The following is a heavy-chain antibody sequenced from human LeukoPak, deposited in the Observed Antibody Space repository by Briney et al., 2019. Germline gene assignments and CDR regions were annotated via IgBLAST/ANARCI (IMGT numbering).Heavy chain of an antibody. V-gene: IGHV3-33*01. D-gene: IGHD6-13*01. CDR2: IWYDGSNK. J-gene: IGHJ4*02. CDR1: GFTFSGHV. Sequence: GGSLRLSCAASGFTFSGHVMRWVRQAPGKGLDWVAVIWYDGSNKYYGDAVKGRFTISRDNSKNTLYLQMNSLRAEDTAVYYCARVAPIYSSSLYYLDSWGQGTLVTVSS. CDR3: ARVAPIYSSSLYYLDS.